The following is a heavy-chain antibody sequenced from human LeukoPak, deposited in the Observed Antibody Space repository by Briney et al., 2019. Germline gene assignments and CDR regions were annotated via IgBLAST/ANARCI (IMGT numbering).Heavy chain of an antibody. J-gene: IGHJ6*03. CDR1: GGTFSSYA. V-gene: IGHV1-8*02. Sequence: ASVKVSRKASGGTFSSYAISWVRQATGQGLEWMGWMNPNSGNTGYAQKFQGRVTMTRNTSISTAYMELSSLRSEDTAVYYCARRTVTTGDYWGYYYYYYMDVWGKGTTVTISS. CDR3: ARRTVTTGDYWGYYYYYYMDV. CDR2: MNPNSGNT. D-gene: IGHD4-17*01.